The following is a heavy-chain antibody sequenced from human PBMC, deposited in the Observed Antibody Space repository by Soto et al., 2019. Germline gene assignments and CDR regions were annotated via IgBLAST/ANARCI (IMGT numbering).Heavy chain of an antibody. CDR2: ISGSGGST. V-gene: IGHV3-23*01. Sequence: GGSLRLSCAASGFTFSSYAMSWVRQAPGKGLEWVSAISGSGGSTYYADSVKGRFTISRDNSKNTLYLQMNSLRAEDTAVYYCAKLGYQLLSPREDFWAYYFDYWGQGTLVTVSS. D-gene: IGHD2-2*01. CDR3: AKLGYQLLSPREDFWAYYFDY. J-gene: IGHJ4*02. CDR1: GFTFSSYA.